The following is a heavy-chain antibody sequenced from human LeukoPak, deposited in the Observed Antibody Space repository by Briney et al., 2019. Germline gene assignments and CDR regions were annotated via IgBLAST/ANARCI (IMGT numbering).Heavy chain of an antibody. Sequence: PGGSLRLSCAASGFTFSGYGMSWVRQAPGKELEWVSGISGSGITTWYADSVKGRLTISRDNSKNTLYLQMNGLRVEDTAVYYCAKMSAPAFFESWGQGTLVTVSS. CDR3: AKMSAPAFFES. J-gene: IGHJ4*02. V-gene: IGHV3-23*01. D-gene: IGHD6-13*01. CDR1: GFTFSGYG. CDR2: ISGSGITT.